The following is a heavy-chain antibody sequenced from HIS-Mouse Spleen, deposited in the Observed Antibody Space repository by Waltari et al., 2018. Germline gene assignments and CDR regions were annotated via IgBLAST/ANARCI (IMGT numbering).Heavy chain of an antibody. CDR3: AREIPYSSSWYDWYFDL. Sequence: QLQLQESGPGLVKPSETLSLTCTVSGGSISSSSYYWGWIRQPPGKGLGWIGSVYYSGSTYDNPPLTSRVTISVDTSKNQFSLKLSSVTAADTAVYYCAREIPYSSSWYDWYFDLWGRGTLVTVSS. J-gene: IGHJ2*01. V-gene: IGHV4-39*07. D-gene: IGHD6-13*01. CDR2: VYYSGST. CDR1: GGSISSSSYY.